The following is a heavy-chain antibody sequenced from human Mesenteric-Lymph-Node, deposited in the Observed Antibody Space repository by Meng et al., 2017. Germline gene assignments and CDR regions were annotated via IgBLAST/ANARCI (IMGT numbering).Heavy chain of an antibody. Sequence: QVQLRQVALGLCEPSGALSLTCEFSGGPTRNEQWWRWVRQAPGKGLEWIGEIYHSGRTTYNPSVKSRVSMSVDKSQTHFSLRLSSVTAADTAVYYCTTLYGDSISWGQGTLVTVSS. J-gene: IGHJ4*02. V-gene: IGHV4-4*02. CDR1: GGPTRNEQW. CDR3: TTLYGDSIS. D-gene: IGHD4-17*01. CDR2: IYHSGRT.